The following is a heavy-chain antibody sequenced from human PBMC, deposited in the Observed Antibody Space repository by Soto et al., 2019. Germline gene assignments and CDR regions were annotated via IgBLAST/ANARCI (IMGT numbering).Heavy chain of an antibody. D-gene: IGHD3-9*01. CDR1: GDSFSSYT. CDR2: IISILGIA. CDR3: ASGTGPFDY. Sequence: QVQLVQSGAEVKKPGSSVKVSCKASGDSFSSYTISWVRQAPGQGLEWMGRIISILGIAHYAQKFQGRVTITADKSTSPAYMELSSLRSEDTALYYCASGTGPFDYWGQGTLVTVSS. J-gene: IGHJ4*02. V-gene: IGHV1-69*02.